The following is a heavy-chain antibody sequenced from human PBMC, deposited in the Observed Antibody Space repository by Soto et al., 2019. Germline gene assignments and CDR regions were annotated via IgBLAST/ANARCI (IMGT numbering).Heavy chain of an antibody. CDR2: IYYSGST. D-gene: IGHD3-10*01. CDR3: ASHYYGSGSYYNVAFDP. Sequence: SETLSLTCTVSGGSISSYYWSWIRQPPGKGLEWIGYIYYSGSTNYNPSLKSRVTISVDTSKNQFSLNLSSVTAADTAVYYCASHYYGSGSYYNVAFDPWGQGTLVTVSS. V-gene: IGHV4-59*01. J-gene: IGHJ5*02. CDR1: GGSISSYY.